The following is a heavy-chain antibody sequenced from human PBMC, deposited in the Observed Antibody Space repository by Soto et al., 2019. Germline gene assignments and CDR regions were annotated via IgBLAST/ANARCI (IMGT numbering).Heavy chain of an antibody. CDR2: ISSSGSYI. Sequence: EEQLVESGGGLVQPGGSLRLSCAASGFSFSNYEMNWVRQAPGKGLEWVSYISSSGSYIYYADSVKGRFIISRDNAKKSLYLQMDSLRAEDTALYYCARDSGVHRDTFGYSRSYYYGMDVWGHGTTVTVSS. V-gene: IGHV3-48*03. CDR1: GFSFSNYE. J-gene: IGHJ6*02. D-gene: IGHD2-2*03. CDR3: ARDSGVHRDTFGYSRSYYYGMDV.